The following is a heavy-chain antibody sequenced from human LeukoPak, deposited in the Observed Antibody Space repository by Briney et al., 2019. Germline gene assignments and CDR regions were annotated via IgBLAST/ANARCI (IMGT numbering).Heavy chain of an antibody. Sequence: GGSLRLSCAASGFTFSSYSMYWVRQAPGKGLEWVSSISSSSSYIYYADSVKGRFTISRDNAKNSLYLQMNSLRAEDTAVYYCARDTPGYSTLDVWGQGTTVTVSS. D-gene: IGHD6-13*01. CDR2: ISSSSSYI. CDR3: ARDTPGYSTLDV. V-gene: IGHV3-21*01. J-gene: IGHJ6*02. CDR1: GFTFSSYS.